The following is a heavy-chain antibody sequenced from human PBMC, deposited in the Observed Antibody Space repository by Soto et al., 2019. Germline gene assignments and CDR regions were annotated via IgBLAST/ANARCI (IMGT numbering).Heavy chain of an antibody. CDR3: ARPIGYCSGGSCYSDYDYYMDV. CDR1: GYTFTSYG. J-gene: IGHJ6*03. D-gene: IGHD2-15*01. V-gene: IGHV1-18*01. Sequence: QVQLVQSGAAVKNPGASVKVSCQASGYTFTSYGISCVRQAHGQGLERLGWISAYNGNTNYAQKLQGRVTMTTDTSTSTAYMELRSLRADDTAVHSCARPIGYCSGGSCYSDYDYYMDVWGKWTTVTVSS. CDR2: ISAYNGNT.